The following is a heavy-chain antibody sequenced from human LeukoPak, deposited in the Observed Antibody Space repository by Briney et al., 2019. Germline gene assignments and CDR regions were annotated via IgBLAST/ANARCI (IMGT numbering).Heavy chain of an antibody. D-gene: IGHD3-3*01. CDR2: INHNGST. V-gene: IGHV4-34*01. Sequence: SETLSLTCAVYGGSFSGYYWSWIRQPPGKGLEWIGEINHNGSTNYNPSLKSRVTISVDTSKNQFSLKLSSVTAADTAVYYCARRITIFGVVIKYFDYWGQGTLVTVSS. CDR1: GGSFSGYY. J-gene: IGHJ4*02. CDR3: ARRITIFGVVIKYFDY.